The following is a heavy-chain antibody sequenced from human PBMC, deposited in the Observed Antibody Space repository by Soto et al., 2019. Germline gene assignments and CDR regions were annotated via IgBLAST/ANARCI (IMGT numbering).Heavy chain of an antibody. V-gene: IGHV1-58*01. CDR3: AEGWDWNYGLGSTFDY. Sequence: SVKVSCKASVFTFTSSAVHWVRQARGHRLEWIGWIVVGRGNTNYAQKFQERVTITRDMSTSTAYMDLSSLRSEDTAVYYCAEGWDWNYGLGSTFDYWGQGTLVTVPS. CDR1: VFTFTSSA. D-gene: IGHD1-7*01. CDR2: IVVGRGNT. J-gene: IGHJ4*02.